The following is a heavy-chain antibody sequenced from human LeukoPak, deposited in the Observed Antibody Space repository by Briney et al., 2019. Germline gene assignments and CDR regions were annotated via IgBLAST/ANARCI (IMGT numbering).Heavy chain of an antibody. CDR2: ISGSGGST. CDR1: GFTFSSYA. Sequence: GGSLRLACAASGFTFSSYAMSWVRQAPGKGLEWVSAISGSGGSTYYADSVKGRFTISRDNSKNTLYLQMNSLRAEDTAVYYCAKDGQQLPRAFDYWGQGTLVTVSS. J-gene: IGHJ4*02. V-gene: IGHV3-23*01. CDR3: AKDGQQLPRAFDY. D-gene: IGHD6-13*01.